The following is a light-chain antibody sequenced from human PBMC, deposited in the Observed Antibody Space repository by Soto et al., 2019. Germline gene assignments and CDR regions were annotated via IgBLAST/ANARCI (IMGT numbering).Light chain of an antibody. V-gene: IGKV3-20*01. CDR2: GAS. Sequence: EIVWTQSPGTLSLSPGERATLSCRASQSVRSNSLAWYQQKPGQAPRLLIYGASTRATGIPDRFSGSGSGTDFTLTITRLEPEDFAVFYCQQYGRSPPTFGGGTNMEIK. CDR3: QQYGRSPPT. J-gene: IGKJ4*01. CDR1: QSVRSNS.